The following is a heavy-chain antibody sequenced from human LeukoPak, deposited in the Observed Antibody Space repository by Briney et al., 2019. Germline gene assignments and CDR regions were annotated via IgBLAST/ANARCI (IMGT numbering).Heavy chain of an antibody. CDR1: GYTFTKEA. V-gene: IGHV1-2*02. CDR2: INPNSGGT. Sequence: ASVKVSCKAFGYTFTKEAISWVRQAPGQGLEWMGWINPNSGGTNYAQKFQGRVTMTRDTSISTVYMEMSRLRSDDTAVYYCARESVPAVAARRGLNYWGQGTLVAVSS. CDR3: ARESVPAVAARRGLNY. J-gene: IGHJ4*02. D-gene: IGHD6-6*01.